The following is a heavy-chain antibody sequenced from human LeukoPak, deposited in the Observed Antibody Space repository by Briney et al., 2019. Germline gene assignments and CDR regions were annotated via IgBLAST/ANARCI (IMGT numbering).Heavy chain of an antibody. CDR3: ARDAVLLWFGELFSFDY. Sequence: GGSLRLSCAASGFTFSSYSMNWVRQAPGKGLEWVSYISSSSSTIYYADSVKGRFTISRDNAKNSLYLQMNSLRAEDTAVYYCARDAVLLWFGELFSFDYWGQGTLVTVS. J-gene: IGHJ4*02. CDR1: GFTFSSYS. D-gene: IGHD3-10*01. CDR2: ISSSSSTI. V-gene: IGHV3-48*01.